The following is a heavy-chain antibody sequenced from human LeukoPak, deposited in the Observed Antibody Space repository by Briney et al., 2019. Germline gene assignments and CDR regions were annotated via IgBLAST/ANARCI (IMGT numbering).Heavy chain of an antibody. CDR2: IYYSGST. J-gene: IGHJ4*02. CDR1: GGSISSYY. CDR3: ARAKMATSPFDY. V-gene: IGHV4-59*01. D-gene: IGHD5-24*01. Sequence: SETLSLTCAVSGGSISSYYWSWIRQPPGKGLEWIGYIYYSGSTNYNPSLKSRVTISVDTSKNQFSLKLSSVTAADTAVYYCARAKMATSPFDYWGQGTLVTVSS.